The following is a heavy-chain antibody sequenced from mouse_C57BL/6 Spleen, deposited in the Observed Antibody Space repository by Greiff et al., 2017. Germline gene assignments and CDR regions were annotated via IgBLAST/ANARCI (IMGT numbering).Heavy chain of an antibody. J-gene: IGHJ3*01. CDR3: AREGAWFAY. Sequence: QVQLQQSGPELVKPGASVKISCKASGYAFSSSWMNWVKQRPGKGLEWIGRIYPGDGDTNYNGKFKGKATLTEDKSSSTAYMQLSSLTSEDSAVYFCAREGAWFAYWGQGTLVTVSA. V-gene: IGHV1-82*01. CDR2: IYPGDGDT. CDR1: GYAFSSSW.